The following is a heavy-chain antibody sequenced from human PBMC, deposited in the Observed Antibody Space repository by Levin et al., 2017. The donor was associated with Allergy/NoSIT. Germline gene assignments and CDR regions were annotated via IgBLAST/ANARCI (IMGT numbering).Heavy chain of an antibody. Sequence: SQTLSLPCTVSGGSLTGGDYYWAWIRQFPEKGLEWIGYHYYSGRTFYNPSLKSRGTISLDPSKNQFSLKLNSVPAPDTAVYYCARKYASGSYLDYWGQGTLVTVSS. CDR2: HYYSGRT. J-gene: IGHJ4*02. V-gene: IGHV4-31*03. CDR1: GGSLTGGDYY. D-gene: IGHD3-10*01. CDR3: ARKYASGSYLDY.